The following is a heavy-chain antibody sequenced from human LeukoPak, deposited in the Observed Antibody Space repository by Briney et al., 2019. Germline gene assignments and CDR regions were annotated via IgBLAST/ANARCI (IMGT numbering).Heavy chain of an antibody. CDR2: ISTSGNYI. CDR3: ARGAYNSGGTLEI. J-gene: IGHJ4*02. V-gene: IGHV3-21*01. Sequence: GGSLRLSCAASGFTLSSYSMNWVRQAPGKGLEWVSYISTSGNYIYYSDSVKGRFTISRDNAKNSLYLQMHSLRADDTAVYYCARGAYNSGGTLEIWGQGTLVTVSS. D-gene: IGHD3-22*01. CDR1: GFTLSSYS.